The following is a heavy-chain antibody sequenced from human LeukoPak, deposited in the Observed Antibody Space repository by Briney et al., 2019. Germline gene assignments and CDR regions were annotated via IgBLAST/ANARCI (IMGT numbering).Heavy chain of an antibody. J-gene: IGHJ4*02. CDR1: GFTFSNYW. Sequence: PGGSLRLSCAASGFTFSNYWLTWVRQAPGQGLEWVANIKQDGSEKHYVDSVKGRFTIPSDNAKNSLYLQMNSLRAEDTAVYYCARDRQIAYWGQGTLVTVSS. V-gene: IGHV3-7*01. CDR2: IKQDGSEK. CDR3: ARDRQIAY.